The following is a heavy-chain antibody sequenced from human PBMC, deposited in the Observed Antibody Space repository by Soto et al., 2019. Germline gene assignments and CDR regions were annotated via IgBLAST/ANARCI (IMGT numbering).Heavy chain of an antibody. Sequence: GASVKVSCKASGYTFTSYGISWVRQAPGQGLEWMGWISAYNGNTNYAQKLQGRVTMTTDTSTSTAYMELRSLRSDDTAAYYCARDPVLSPLGIPPWGFDPWGQGTLVTVSS. J-gene: IGHJ5*02. CDR3: ARDPVLSPLGIPPWGFDP. D-gene: IGHD3-16*01. CDR1: GYTFTSYG. V-gene: IGHV1-18*01. CDR2: ISAYNGNT.